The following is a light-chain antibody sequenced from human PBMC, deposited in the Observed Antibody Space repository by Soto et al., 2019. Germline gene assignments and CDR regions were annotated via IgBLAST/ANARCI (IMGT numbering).Light chain of an antibody. J-gene: IGKJ2*01. CDR2: CAS. Sequence: DIQMTQSPSSLSASVGDRVTITCRASQSIRSYLNWYHQKPGKTPQLLIYCASNLQSGAPSRFTGSGSGTHFTLTISSLQPEDCATYYCQQSYTTPYTFGQGTKLEIK. V-gene: IGKV1-39*01. CDR1: QSIRSY. CDR3: QQSYTTPYT.